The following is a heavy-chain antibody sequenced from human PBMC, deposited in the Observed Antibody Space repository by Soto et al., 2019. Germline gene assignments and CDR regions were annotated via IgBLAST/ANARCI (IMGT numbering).Heavy chain of an antibody. CDR3: ARAKGVDCSGGSCYGNWFDP. CDR1: GGSISSGGYY. CDR2: IYYSGST. Sequence: TLSLTCTVSGGSISSGGYYWSWIRQHPGKGLEWIGYIYYSGSTYYNPSLKSRVTISVDTSKNQFSLKLSSVTAADTAVYYCARAKGVDCSGGSCYGNWFDPWGQGXLVTVSS. D-gene: IGHD2-15*01. J-gene: IGHJ5*02. V-gene: IGHV4-31*03.